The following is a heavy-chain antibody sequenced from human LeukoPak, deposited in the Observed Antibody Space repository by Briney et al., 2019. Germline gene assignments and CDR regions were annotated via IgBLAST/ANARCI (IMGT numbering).Heavy chain of an antibody. V-gene: IGHV4-4*07. CDR2: MYVSGST. Sequence: PSETLSLTCTVSGGSSSSNYWSWIRQPAGKGLGWIERMYVSGSTDYNPTLKSRVTMSVDTSKNQFSLQLNSVTAADTAVYYCARSYCSNTSCYRNAFDIWGQGTMVTVSS. D-gene: IGHD2-2*02. CDR1: GGSSSSNY. J-gene: IGHJ3*02. CDR3: ARSYCSNTSCYRNAFDI.